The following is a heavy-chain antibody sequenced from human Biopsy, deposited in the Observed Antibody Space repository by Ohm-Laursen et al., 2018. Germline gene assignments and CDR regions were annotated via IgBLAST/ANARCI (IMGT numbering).Heavy chain of an antibody. V-gene: IGHV1-18*01. CDR2: ISPYNGDT. CDR3: ARDRWPHVTLLGLVVFDF. Sequence: ASVKVSCKASGYTFTNYGISWVRRAPGQGLEWMGWISPYNGDTDYAQKLQGRVTMTTDTSTSTAYMDLRSLRSDDTAVYYCARDRWPHVTLLGLVVFDFWGQGTLVIVSS. D-gene: IGHD3-3*01. CDR1: GYTFTNYG. J-gene: IGHJ4*02.